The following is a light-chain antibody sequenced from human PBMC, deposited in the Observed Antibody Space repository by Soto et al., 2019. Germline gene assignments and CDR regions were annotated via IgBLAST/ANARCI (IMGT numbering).Light chain of an antibody. CDR3: CSYAGSYTYVV. V-gene: IGLV2-11*01. J-gene: IGLJ2*01. Sequence: QSALTQPRSVSGSPGQSVTISCTGTSSDVGDSNYVSWYQQHPGKAPKLMIYDVSKRPSGVPDRFSGSKSGNTASLTISGLQAEDEADYSCCSYAGSYTYVVFGGGTKLTVL. CDR1: SSDVGDSNY. CDR2: DVS.